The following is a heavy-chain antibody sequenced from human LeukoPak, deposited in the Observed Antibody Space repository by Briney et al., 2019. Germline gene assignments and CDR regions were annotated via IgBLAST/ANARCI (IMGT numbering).Heavy chain of an antibody. V-gene: IGHV5-51*01. D-gene: IGHD6-19*01. CDR3: ARNSAAGNAFDI. Sequence: RGESLQISCKGSGYRFTSYWIAWVRQMPGKVLEWMGIIYPGDSDTRYSPSFQGQVTISADKSISTAYLQWSSLKASDTAMYYCARNSAAGNAFDIWGQGTMVTVSS. CDR2: IYPGDSDT. CDR1: GYRFTSYW. J-gene: IGHJ3*02.